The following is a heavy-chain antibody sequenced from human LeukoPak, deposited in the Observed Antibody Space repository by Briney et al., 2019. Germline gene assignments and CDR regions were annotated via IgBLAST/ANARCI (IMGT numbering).Heavy chain of an antibody. Sequence: PGGSLRLSCAASGFTFSSYGMHWVRQAPGKGLEWVAFIRYDGSNKYYADSVKGRFTISRDNSKNTLYLQMNSLRAEDTAVYYCAKDFLGDGGYCSSTSCYMVDYWGQGTLVTISS. D-gene: IGHD2-2*02. CDR3: AKDFLGDGGYCSSTSCYMVDY. CDR2: IRYDGSNK. CDR1: GFTFSSYG. V-gene: IGHV3-30*02. J-gene: IGHJ4*02.